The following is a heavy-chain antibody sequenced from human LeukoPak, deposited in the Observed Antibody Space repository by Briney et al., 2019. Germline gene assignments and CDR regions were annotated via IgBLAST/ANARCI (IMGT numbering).Heavy chain of an antibody. Sequence: ASVKVSCKASGYTFTSYGINWVRQAPGQGLEWMGWISAYNGNTIYAQKLQGRVAMTTDTSTRTVYMGLRSLRSDDTAVYYCASSLSSSGPDPHYYYGMDVWGQGTTVTVSS. V-gene: IGHV1-18*01. CDR2: ISAYNGNT. CDR3: ASSLSSSGPDPHYYYGMDV. CDR1: GYTFTSYG. J-gene: IGHJ6*02. D-gene: IGHD3-22*01.